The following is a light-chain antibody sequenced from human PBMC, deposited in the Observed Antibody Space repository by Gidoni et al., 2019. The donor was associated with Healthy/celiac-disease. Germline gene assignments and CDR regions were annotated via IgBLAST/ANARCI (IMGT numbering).Light chain of an antibody. Sequence: QSALTQPASVSGPPGQSTTISCTGTSSDVGGYNYVSWYQQHPGKAPKLMIYDVSIRPSGVSNRFSGSKSGNTASLTISGLQAEDEADYYCSSYTSSSTWVFGGGTKLTVL. V-gene: IGLV2-14*01. CDR1: SSDVGGYNY. J-gene: IGLJ3*02. CDR3: SSYTSSSTWV. CDR2: DVS.